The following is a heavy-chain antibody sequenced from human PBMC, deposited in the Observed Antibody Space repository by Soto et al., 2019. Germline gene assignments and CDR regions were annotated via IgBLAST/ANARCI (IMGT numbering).Heavy chain of an antibody. D-gene: IGHD2-2*01. V-gene: IGHV1-8*01. J-gene: IGHJ6*02. CDR1: GYTFTSYD. Sequence: ASVKVSCKASGYTFTSYDINWVRQATGQGLEWMGWMNPNSGNTGYAQKFQGRVTMTRNTSISTAYMELSSLRSEDTAVYCCARGGYCSSTSCYRGDYYGMDVWGQGTPVTVSS. CDR3: ARGGYCSSTSCYRGDYYGMDV. CDR2: MNPNSGNT.